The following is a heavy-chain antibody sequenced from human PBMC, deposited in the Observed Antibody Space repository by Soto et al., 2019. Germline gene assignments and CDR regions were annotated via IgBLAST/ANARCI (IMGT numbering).Heavy chain of an antibody. CDR3: ARVNRHCIGTSCYAGWFDP. Sequence: QVQLQESGPGLVKPSQTLSLTCTVSGGSISSGDYYWSWIRQPPGKGLECIGYIYYSGSTYYKPFLKSRVTISVDMSKNQFSLKLSSVTAADTAVYYCARVNRHCIGTSCYAGWFDPWGQGTLVTVSS. J-gene: IGHJ5*02. V-gene: IGHV4-30-4*01. CDR1: GGSISSGDYY. D-gene: IGHD2-2*01. CDR2: IYYSGST.